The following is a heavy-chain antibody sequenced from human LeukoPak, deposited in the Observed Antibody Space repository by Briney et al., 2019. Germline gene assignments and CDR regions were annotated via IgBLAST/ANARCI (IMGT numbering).Heavy chain of an antibody. J-gene: IGHJ5*02. CDR3: ARARGVGYSSSRGNWFDP. CDR1: GFTFSSYG. V-gene: IGHV3-33*01. CDR2: IWYDGSNK. D-gene: IGHD6-13*01. Sequence: PGGSLRLSCAASGFTFSSYGMHWVRQAPGKGLEWVAVIWYDGSNKYYADSVKGRFTISRDNSKNTLYLQMNSLRAEDTAVYSCARARGVGYSSSRGNWFDPWGQGTLVTVSS.